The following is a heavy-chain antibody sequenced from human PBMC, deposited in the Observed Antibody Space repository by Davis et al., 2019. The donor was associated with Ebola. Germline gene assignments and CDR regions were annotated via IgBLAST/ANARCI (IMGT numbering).Heavy chain of an antibody. V-gene: IGHV5-51*01. CDR3: ARRGWFGEYYFDY. Sequence: QVSCKGSSYIFTSYWIAWVRQLPGKGLEWMGIIYPGDSDTSYSPSFQGQVTNSADKSISTAYLQWSSLKASDTAMYYCARRGWFGEYYFDYWGQGTLVTVSS. CDR1: SYIFTSYW. J-gene: IGHJ4*02. CDR2: IYPGDSDT. D-gene: IGHD3-10*01.